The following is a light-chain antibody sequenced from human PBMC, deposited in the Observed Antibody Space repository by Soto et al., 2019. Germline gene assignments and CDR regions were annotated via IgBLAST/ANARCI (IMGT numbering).Light chain of an antibody. CDR2: ATS. V-gene: IGKV3-20*01. CDR1: QSVSSNY. Sequence: EIVVTQSPGTLSLSPGERATLSCRASQSVSSNYLAWYQQKPGQAPRLLIYATSSRATGIPDRFSGSGSGTDFTLTISRLEPEDFAVYYCQQYGGSSTFGQGTKVDI. CDR3: QQYGGSST. J-gene: IGKJ1*01.